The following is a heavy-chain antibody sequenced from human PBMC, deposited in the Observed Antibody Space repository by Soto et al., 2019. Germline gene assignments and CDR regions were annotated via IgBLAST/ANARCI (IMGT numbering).Heavy chain of an antibody. J-gene: IGHJ2*01. CDR3: AQTLGLAVAGPGRFDL. CDR1: GGTFSRYA. Sequence: QVQLVQSGAEVKKYGSSVKVSCKASGGTFSRYAISWVRQAPGQGLEWMGGITPMFGTANYAQRFQGRVTITADESTSTAHMQLSSLRSDDTAVYYCAQTLGLAVAGPGRFDLWGRGTLVTVSS. V-gene: IGHV1-69*12. CDR2: ITPMFGTA. D-gene: IGHD6-19*01.